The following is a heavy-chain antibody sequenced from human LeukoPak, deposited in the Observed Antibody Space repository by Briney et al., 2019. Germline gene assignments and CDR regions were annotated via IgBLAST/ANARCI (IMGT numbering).Heavy chain of an antibody. V-gene: IGHV1-46*01. CDR3: ARVQLMITFGGVISPNWFDP. CDR2: INPSGGST. Sequence: ASVKVSCKASGYTFTSYYMHRVRQAPGQGLEWMGIINPSGGSTSYAQKFQGRVTMTRDTSTSTVYMELSSLRSEDTAVYYCARVQLMITFGGVISPNWFDPWGQGTLVTVSS. J-gene: IGHJ5*02. CDR1: GYTFTSYY. D-gene: IGHD3-16*02.